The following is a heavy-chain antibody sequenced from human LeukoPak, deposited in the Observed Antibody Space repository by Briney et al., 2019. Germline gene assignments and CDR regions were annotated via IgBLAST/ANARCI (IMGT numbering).Heavy chain of an antibody. D-gene: IGHD2-2*01. CDR3: AHWKATSWAHDY. Sequence: GGSLRLSCAASGFTVSSSYMSWVRQAPGKGLEWVSVIYSGGSGSTYYADSVKGRFTISRDNSKNTLNLQMNSLRAEDTAVYYCAHWKATSWAHDYWGQGTLVTVSS. V-gene: IGHV3-53*01. CDR2: IYSGGSGST. CDR1: GFTVSSSY. J-gene: IGHJ4*02.